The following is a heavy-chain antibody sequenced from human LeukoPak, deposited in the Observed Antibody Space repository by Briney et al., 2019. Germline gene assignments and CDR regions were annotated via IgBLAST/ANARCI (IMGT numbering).Heavy chain of an antibody. V-gene: IGHV4-38-2*02. Sequence: SETLSLTCTVSGFAITTTYFWAWIRQSPGEGLEWIATISHGGNTYYNPSLRSRVTISIDTSKTQFSLELTSATAADTAVYYCARVNTPVATFDLWGQGAQITVSS. CDR3: ARVNTPVATFDL. J-gene: IGHJ4*02. CDR2: ISHGGNT. CDR1: GFAITTTYF. D-gene: IGHD5-18*01.